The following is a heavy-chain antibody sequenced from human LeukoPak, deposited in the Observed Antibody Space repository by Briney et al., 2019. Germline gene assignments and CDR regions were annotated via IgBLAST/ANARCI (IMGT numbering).Heavy chain of an antibody. CDR3: ARDSEWCGVPAARSPGCFWFDP. V-gene: IGHV1-18*01. J-gene: IGHJ5*02. D-gene: IGHD2-2*01. Sequence: ASVKVSCKASGYTFTSYGISWVRQAPGQGLEWMGWISAYNGNTNYAQKLQGRVTMTTDTSTSTAYMELRSLRSDDTAVYYCARDSEWCGVPAARSPGCFWFDPWGQGTLVTVSS. CDR1: GYTFTSYG. CDR2: ISAYNGNT.